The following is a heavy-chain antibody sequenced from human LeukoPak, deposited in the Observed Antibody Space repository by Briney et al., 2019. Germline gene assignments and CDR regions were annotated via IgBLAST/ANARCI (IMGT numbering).Heavy chain of an antibody. Sequence: GGSLRLSCAASGFTFSSYAMHWVRQAPGKGLEWVAVISYDGSNKYYADSVKGRFTISRDNSKNTLYLQMNSLRAEDTAVYYCAKDPDYYDSSGYDNWGQGTLVTVSS. CDR1: GFTFSSYA. D-gene: IGHD3-22*01. CDR2: ISYDGSNK. V-gene: IGHV3-30-3*01. J-gene: IGHJ4*02. CDR3: AKDPDYYDSSGYDN.